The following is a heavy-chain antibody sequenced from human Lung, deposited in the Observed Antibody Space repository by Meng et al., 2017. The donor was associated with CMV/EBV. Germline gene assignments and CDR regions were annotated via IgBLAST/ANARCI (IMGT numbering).Heavy chain of an antibody. CDR1: GGSISSGGYY. Sequence: SXTXSLXCTVSGGSISSGGYYGSWIRQHPGKGLEWIGYIYYSGSTYYNPSLKSRVTISVDTSKNQFSLKLSSVTAADTAVYYCASKPDYYGSGSYYYYGMDVXGQGXTVTVSS. CDR2: IYYSGST. V-gene: IGHV4-31*03. D-gene: IGHD3-10*01. CDR3: ASKPDYYGSGSYYYYGMDV. J-gene: IGHJ6*02.